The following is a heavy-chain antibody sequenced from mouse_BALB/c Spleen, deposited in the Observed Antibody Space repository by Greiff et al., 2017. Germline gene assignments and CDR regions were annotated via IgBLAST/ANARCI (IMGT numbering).Heavy chain of an antibody. V-gene: IGHV14-3*02. J-gene: IGHJ4*01. Sequence: EVQLQQSGAELVKPGASVKLSCTASGFNIKDTYMHWVKQRPEQGLEWIGRIDPANGNTKYDPKFQGKATITADTSSNTAYLQLSSLTSEDTAVYYCSYDYEGAMDYWGQGTSVTVSS. CDR2: IDPANGNT. D-gene: IGHD2-4*01. CDR1: GFNIKDTY. CDR3: SYDYEGAMDY.